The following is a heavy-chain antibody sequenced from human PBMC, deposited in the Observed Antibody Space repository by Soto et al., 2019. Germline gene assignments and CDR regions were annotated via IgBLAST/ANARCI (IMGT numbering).Heavy chain of an antibody. CDR3: ARPGCDWGSLEY. V-gene: IGHV4-59*08. CDR2: IYYGGST. J-gene: IGHJ4*02. CDR1: GDSISSYY. Sequence: QVQLQESGPGLVRPSETLSLTCTVSGDSISSYYWTWIRQPPGKGLEWIAFIYYGGSTNYNPSLKSRVTISVDTSKNQFSLNLNSVTAAYTAVYYCARPGCDWGSLEYWGQGTRVTVSS. D-gene: IGHD7-27*01.